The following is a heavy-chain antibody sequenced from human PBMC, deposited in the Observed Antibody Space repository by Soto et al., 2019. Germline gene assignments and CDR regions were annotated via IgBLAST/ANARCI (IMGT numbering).Heavy chain of an antibody. Sequence: SESLSLTGTVSVGSISNPSYYWGWFRQPPGKGLEWIGDIFYTGRTYYSPSLKSRVTISVDTSKEQFSLTLTSVTAADTAVYYCARQGSYWGQGALVTVSS. CDR2: IFYTGRT. V-gene: IGHV4-39*01. CDR1: VGSISNPSYY. CDR3: ARQGSY. J-gene: IGHJ4*02.